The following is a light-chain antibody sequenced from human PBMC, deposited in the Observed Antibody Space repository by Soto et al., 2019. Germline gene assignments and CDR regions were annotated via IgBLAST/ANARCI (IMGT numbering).Light chain of an antibody. V-gene: IGLV2-8*01. CDR3: TSYAGANTVL. J-gene: IGLJ2*01. CDR2: EVD. CDR1: SRDIGDYNW. Sequence: QSVLTQPPSASGSPGQSVTVSCTGTSRDIGDYNWVSWYQQHPGKAPKLMIFEVDKRPSGVPDRFSGSKSGNTASLTVSGLRAEDEADYYCTSYAGANTVLFGGGTKLTVL.